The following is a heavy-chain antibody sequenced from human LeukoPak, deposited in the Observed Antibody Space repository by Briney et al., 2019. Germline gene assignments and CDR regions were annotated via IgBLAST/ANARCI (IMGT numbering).Heavy chain of an antibody. CDR1: GFTFSSYN. CDR3: ARDGGGSPYYYGSGSPLYFDY. CDR2: ISSSSNYI. D-gene: IGHD3-10*01. J-gene: IGHJ4*02. V-gene: IGHV3-21*01. Sequence: GGSLRLSCAASGFTFSSYNMNWVRQAPGKGLEWVSSISSSSNYIYYVDSVKGRFTISRDNAKNSLYLQMNSLRAEDTAVYYCARDGGGSPYYYGSGSPLYFDYWGQGTLVTVSS.